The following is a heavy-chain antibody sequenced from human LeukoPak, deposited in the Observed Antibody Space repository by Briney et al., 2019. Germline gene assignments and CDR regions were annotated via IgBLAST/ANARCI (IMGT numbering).Heavy chain of an antibody. J-gene: IGHJ4*02. Sequence: GASVKVSCKASGYTFSTYGITWVRQARGQGLEWMGWISGHQGNTKYAQNFQGRVTMTIDTSTSTAYMDLRCLRSDDTAIYFCARSDLATITAGPFEYWGQGTLVAVSS. V-gene: IGHV1-18*01. CDR2: ISGHQGNT. D-gene: IGHD5-12*01. CDR3: ARSDLATITAGPFEY. CDR1: GYTFSTYG.